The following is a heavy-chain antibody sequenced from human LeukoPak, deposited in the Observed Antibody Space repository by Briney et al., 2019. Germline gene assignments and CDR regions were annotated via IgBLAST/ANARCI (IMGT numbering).Heavy chain of an antibody. CDR2: VGISSGNT. D-gene: IGHD5-12*01. J-gene: IGHJ4*02. CDR3: ASDHRYAFDN. Sequence: GGSLRLSCAASGFTFSDYSMNWVRQAPGKGLEWISYVGISSGNTKYADSVKGRFTISGDSAKNSVFLQMNSLRVEDTAVYYCASDHRYAFDNWGQGTLVTVSS. CDR1: GFTFSDYS. V-gene: IGHV3-48*04.